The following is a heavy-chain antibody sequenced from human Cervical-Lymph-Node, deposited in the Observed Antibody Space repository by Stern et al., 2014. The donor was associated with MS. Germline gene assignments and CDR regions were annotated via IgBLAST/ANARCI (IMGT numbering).Heavy chain of an antibody. CDR2: SSPEDGET. CDR1: GYTLHDLS. Sequence: VQLVASGAEVKKPGASVKVSCKVSGYTLHDLSLHWVRQAPGEGLEWMGGSSPEDGETIFAQGLQGRVTVTEDTSTDTAYMELSSLRSEDTAVYYCASAVTGLNYYFHALDVWGQGTTVTVSS. V-gene: IGHV1-24*01. CDR3: ASAVTGLNYYFHALDV. J-gene: IGHJ6*02. D-gene: IGHD6-19*01.